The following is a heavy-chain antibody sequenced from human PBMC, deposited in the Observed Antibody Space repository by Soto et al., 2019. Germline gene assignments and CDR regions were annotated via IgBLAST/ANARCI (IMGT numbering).Heavy chain of an antibody. CDR1: GYTFTSYG. Sequence: VKVSCKASGYTFTSYGISWVRQAPGQGLEWMGWISAYNGNTNYAQKLQGRVTMTTDTSTSTAYMELRSLRSDDTAVYYCASDILTGYRDYYYGMDVWGQGTTVTV. J-gene: IGHJ6*02. CDR2: ISAYNGNT. D-gene: IGHD3-9*01. V-gene: IGHV1-18*01. CDR3: ASDILTGYRDYYYGMDV.